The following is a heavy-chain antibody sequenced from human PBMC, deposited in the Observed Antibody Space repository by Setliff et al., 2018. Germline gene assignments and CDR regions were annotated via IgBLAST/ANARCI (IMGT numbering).Heavy chain of an antibody. V-gene: IGHV4-30-4*08. D-gene: IGHD3-22*01. CDR1: GGSISSGDYY. Sequence: PSETLSLTCTVSGGSISSGDYYWSWIRQPPGKGLEFLGYIYYSGSTYYNPSLKSRVTISIDTSKNQFSLKVNSVTAADTAVYYCASAPLLYSDSSGLSGTFDIWGQGTMVTV. J-gene: IGHJ3*02. CDR2: IYYSGST. CDR3: ASAPLLYSDSSGLSGTFDI.